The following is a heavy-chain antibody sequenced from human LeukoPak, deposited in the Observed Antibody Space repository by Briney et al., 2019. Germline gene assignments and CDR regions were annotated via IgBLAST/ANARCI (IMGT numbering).Heavy chain of an antibody. CDR1: GGTFSSYA. CDR3: ASWVEYSSSYGAFDI. D-gene: IGHD6-6*01. V-gene: IGHV1-69*05. J-gene: IGHJ3*02. CDR2: INPILGTD. Sequence: GVSVNVSCKASGGTFSSYAISWVRQAPGQGLEWMGGINPILGTDNYEQKFQGRVTITTEDAPRTVYMELSSLRSEDTAVYYCASWVEYSSSYGAFDIWGQGTMVTVSS.